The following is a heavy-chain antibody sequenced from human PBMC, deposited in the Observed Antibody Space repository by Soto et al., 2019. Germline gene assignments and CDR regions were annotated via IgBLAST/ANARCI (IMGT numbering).Heavy chain of an antibody. D-gene: IGHD6-19*01. CDR2: INHSGST. V-gene: IGHV4-34*01. CDR1: GGSFSGYY. CDR3: ARGPSGIAVAGTFDY. Sequence: TSETLSLTCAVYGGSFSGYYWSWIRQPPGKGLEWIGEINHSGSTNYNPSLKSRVTISVDTSKNQFSLKLSSVTAADTAVYYCARGPSGIAVAGTFDYWGQGTLVTVSS. J-gene: IGHJ4*02.